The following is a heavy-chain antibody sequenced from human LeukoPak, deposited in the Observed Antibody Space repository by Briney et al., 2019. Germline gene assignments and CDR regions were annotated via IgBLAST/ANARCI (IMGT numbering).Heavy chain of an antibody. D-gene: IGHD3-10*01. Sequence: GGSLRLSCAPSGFTFSTYAMSGVRQAPGKGLEWVSSISGSGGSTYYADSVKGRFTISRDNSKNTLYLQMNSLRAEDTALYYCARDIRGSGNYGWFDPWGQGTLVTISS. J-gene: IGHJ5*02. CDR2: ISGSGGST. V-gene: IGHV3-23*01. CDR3: ARDIRGSGNYGWFDP. CDR1: GFTFSTYA.